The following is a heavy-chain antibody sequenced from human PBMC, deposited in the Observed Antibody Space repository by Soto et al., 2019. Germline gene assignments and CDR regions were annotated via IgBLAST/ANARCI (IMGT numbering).Heavy chain of an antibody. D-gene: IGHD3-10*01. Sequence: GGSLRLSCAASGFTSSSYWMHWVRQAPGKGLEWVANIKQDGSEKYYVDSVKGRFTISRDNAKNSLYLQMNSLRAEDTAVYYCARDSPLPMVRPIAGMDVWGQGTTVTVSS. CDR2: IKQDGSEK. CDR3: ARDSPLPMVRPIAGMDV. J-gene: IGHJ6*02. V-gene: IGHV3-7*03. CDR1: GFTSSSYW.